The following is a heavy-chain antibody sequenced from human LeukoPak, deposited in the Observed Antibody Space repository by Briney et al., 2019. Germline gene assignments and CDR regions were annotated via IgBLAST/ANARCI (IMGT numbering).Heavy chain of an antibody. CDR3: TRHVEARRPHSSGFSYYYYYYMDV. J-gene: IGHJ6*03. V-gene: IGHV3-73*01. CDR2: IRSKANSYAT. CDR1: GFTFSGSA. D-gene: IGHD6-19*01. Sequence: GGSLRLSCAASGFTFSGSAMHWVRQASGKGLEWVGRIRSKANSYATAYAASVKGRFTISRDDSKNTAYLQMNSLKTEDTAVYYCTRHVEARRPHSSGFSYYYYYYMDVRGKGTTVTVSS.